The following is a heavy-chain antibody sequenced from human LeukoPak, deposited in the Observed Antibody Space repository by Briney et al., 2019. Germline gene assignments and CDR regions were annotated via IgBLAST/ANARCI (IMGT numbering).Heavy chain of an antibody. V-gene: IGHV1-69*13. CDR1: GGTFSSYA. D-gene: IGHD5-24*01. CDR3: ARVVLGRRWLQTSYYYGMDV. CDR2: IIPIFGTA. Sequence: ASVKVSCTASGGTFSSYAISWVRQAPGQGLEWMGGIIPIFGTANYAQKFQGRVTITADESTSTAYMELSSLRSEDTAVYYCARVVLGRRWLQTSYYYGMDVWGQGTTVTVSS. J-gene: IGHJ6*02.